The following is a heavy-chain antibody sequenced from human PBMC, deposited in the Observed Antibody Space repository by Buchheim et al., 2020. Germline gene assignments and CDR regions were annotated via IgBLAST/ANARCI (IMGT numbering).Heavy chain of an antibody. J-gene: IGHJ5*02. Sequence: EVQLLESGGGLVQSGGSLRLSCAASGFSFNSYAMSWVRQAPGKGLEWVSGISGSGGSTYYADSVKGRFIISRDNSKNTLYLQMNSLRADDTAIYYCAKGAISGGGCCHWFDPWGQGTL. CDR3: AKGAISGGGCCHWFDP. V-gene: IGHV3-23*01. D-gene: IGHD2-21*01. CDR2: ISGSGGST. CDR1: GFSFNSYA.